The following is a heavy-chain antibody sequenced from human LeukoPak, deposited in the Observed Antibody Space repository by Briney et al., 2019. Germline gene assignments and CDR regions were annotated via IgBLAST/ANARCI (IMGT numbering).Heavy chain of an antibody. CDR3: AREIDDYSNWYYDY. CDR1: GFTVSSNY. V-gene: IGHV3-23*01. Sequence: GGSLRLSCAASGFTVSSNYMSWVRQAPGKGLEWVSAISGSGGSTYYADSVKGRFTISRDNSKNTLYLQMNSLRAEDTAVYYCAREIDDYSNWYYDYWGQGTLVTVSS. D-gene: IGHD4-11*01. CDR2: ISGSGGST. J-gene: IGHJ4*02.